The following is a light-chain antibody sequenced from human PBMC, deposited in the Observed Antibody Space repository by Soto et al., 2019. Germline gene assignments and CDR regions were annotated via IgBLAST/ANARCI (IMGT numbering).Light chain of an antibody. Sequence: EILLRQSPLSLPGTAADPGGIYCRSSRNLLHSNGYYYLDWYLQKPGQSPQLLIYLGSNRASGVPDRFSGSGSGTDCTLTISRVEAEDVGVYFCAQGLATPFTFGGGTKVDIK. V-gene: IGKV2-28*01. CDR2: LGS. J-gene: IGKJ4*01. CDR3: AQGLATPFT. CDR1: RNLLHSNGYYY.